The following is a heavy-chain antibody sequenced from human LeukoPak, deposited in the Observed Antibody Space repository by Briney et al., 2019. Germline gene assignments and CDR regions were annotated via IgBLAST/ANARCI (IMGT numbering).Heavy chain of an antibody. V-gene: IGHV4-59*08. CDR2: VSYSGST. Sequence: PSETLSLTCTVSGGSINDYYWNWIRQPPGKGLEWIGYVSYSGSTYYNPSLKSRVTISVDTSKNQFSLKLSSVTAADTAVYYCARYSSGWSDAFDIWGQGTMVTVSS. D-gene: IGHD6-19*01. CDR1: GGSINDYY. J-gene: IGHJ3*02. CDR3: ARYSSGWSDAFDI.